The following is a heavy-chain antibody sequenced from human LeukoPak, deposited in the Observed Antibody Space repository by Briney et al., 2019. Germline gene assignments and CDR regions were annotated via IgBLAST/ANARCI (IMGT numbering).Heavy chain of an antibody. CDR1: GFTFSDYY. J-gene: IGHJ6*03. V-gene: IGHV3-11*04. CDR3: ARDMTTVTSVYYYYYYMDV. Sequence: GSLRLSCAASGFTFSDYYMSWIRQAPGKGLEWVSYISSSGSTIYYADSVKGRFTISRDNAKNSLYLQMNSLRAEDTAVYYCARDMTTVTSVYYYYYYMDVWGKGTTVTVSS. CDR2: ISSSGSTI. D-gene: IGHD4-17*01.